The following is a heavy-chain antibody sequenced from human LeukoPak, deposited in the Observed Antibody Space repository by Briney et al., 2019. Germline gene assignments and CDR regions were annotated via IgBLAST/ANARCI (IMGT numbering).Heavy chain of an antibody. Sequence: GGSLRLSCAASGFSFSNYAMHWVRQAPGRGLEWVAVFWSGGGQKNYAHSVEGRFTISRDDANNTLYLEMNSLGAEDTAVHYCARDGGYRLGQFMIAEFWGGGTLVAVSS. CDR2: FWSGGGQK. CDR3: ARDGGYRLGQFMIAEF. J-gene: IGHJ2*01. CDR1: GFSFSNYA. V-gene: IGHV3-33*01. D-gene: IGHD3-16*01.